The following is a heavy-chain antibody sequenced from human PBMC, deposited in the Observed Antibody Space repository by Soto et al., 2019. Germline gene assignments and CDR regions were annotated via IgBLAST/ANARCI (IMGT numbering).Heavy chain of an antibody. J-gene: IGHJ4*02. CDR1: GGSISGSSYY. Sequence: SETLSLTCTVSGGSISGSSYYWGWIRQPPGKGLEWIGSIYYSGSTYYNPSLKSRVTISVDTSKNQFSLKLSSVTAADTAVYYRARSSAVITTLDYFDYWGQGTLVTVSS. D-gene: IGHD3-22*01. V-gene: IGHV4-39*01. CDR2: IYYSGST. CDR3: ARSSAVITTLDYFDY.